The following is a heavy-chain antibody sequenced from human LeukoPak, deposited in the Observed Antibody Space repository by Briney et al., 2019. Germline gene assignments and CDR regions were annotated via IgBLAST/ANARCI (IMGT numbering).Heavy chain of an antibody. CDR2: ISPYNGNT. CDR3: ARDNSLQDMAWWFDP. D-gene: IGHD5-24*01. J-gene: IGHJ5*02. CDR1: GYTFTSYG. Sequence: ASVKVSCKASGYTFTSYGFSWVRQAPGQGLEWMGWISPYNGNTNYAQKLQARVTMTTDTSTSTAYMELRSLRSDDAAVYYCARDNSLQDMAWWFDPWGQGTLVIVSS. V-gene: IGHV1-18*01.